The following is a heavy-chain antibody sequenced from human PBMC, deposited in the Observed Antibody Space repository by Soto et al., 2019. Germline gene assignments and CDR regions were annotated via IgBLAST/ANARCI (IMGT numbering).Heavy chain of an antibody. CDR2: IYYSGRT. J-gene: IGHJ4*02. CDR3: ASRGYSYGYGDN. D-gene: IGHD5-18*01. Sequence: PSETLSLTCTVSGGSISSSSYYWGWIRQPPGKGLEWIGSIYYSGRTYYNPSLKSRVTISVDTSKNQFSLKLSSVNAADTTVYYCASRGYSYGYGDNWGQGTLVTVSS. V-gene: IGHV4-39*01. CDR1: GGSISSSSYY.